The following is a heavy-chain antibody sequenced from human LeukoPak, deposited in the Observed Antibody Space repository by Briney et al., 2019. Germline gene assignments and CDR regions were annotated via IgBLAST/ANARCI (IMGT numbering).Heavy chain of an antibody. CDR1: GFTFNAYA. V-gene: IGHV3-48*02. J-gene: IGHJ4*02. CDR2: ISSTSSTI. D-gene: IGHD3-10*01. Sequence: GGSLRLSCAASGFTFNAYAMNWVRQAPRKGLEWVSYISSTSSTIYYADSVKGRFTISRDNAKNSLYLQMNSLRDEDTAVYYCARSFGDWGQGTLVTVSS. CDR3: ARSFGD.